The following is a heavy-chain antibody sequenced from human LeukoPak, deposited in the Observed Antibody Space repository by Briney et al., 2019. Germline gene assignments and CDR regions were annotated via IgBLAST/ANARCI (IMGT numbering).Heavy chain of an antibody. V-gene: IGHV3-23*01. J-gene: IGHJ6*02. Sequence: GGYLRLSCAASGFTFSSYAMSWVRQAPGKGLEWVSGISGRGGSTYYADSVKGRFTISRDSSKNTLYLQLNSLRAEDTAVYYCAKDQLERLQERTYGMDVWGQGTTVTVSS. D-gene: IGHD1-1*01. CDR3: AKDQLERLQERTYGMDV. CDR1: GFTFSSYA. CDR2: ISGRGGST.